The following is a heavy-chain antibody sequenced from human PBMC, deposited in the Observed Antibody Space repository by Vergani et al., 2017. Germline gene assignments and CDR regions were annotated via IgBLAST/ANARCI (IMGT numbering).Heavy chain of an antibody. CDR2: ISSNGGST. CDR1: GFTFSSYA. D-gene: IGHD2-2*01. Sequence: EVQLVESGGGLVQPGGSLRLSCAASGFTFSSYAMHWVRQAPGKGLEYVSAISSNGGSTYYANSVKGRFTISRDNSKNTLYLQMGSLRAEDMAVYYCARGDQLLKAFDIWGQGTMVTVSS. V-gene: IGHV3-64*01. CDR3: ARGDQLLKAFDI. J-gene: IGHJ3*02.